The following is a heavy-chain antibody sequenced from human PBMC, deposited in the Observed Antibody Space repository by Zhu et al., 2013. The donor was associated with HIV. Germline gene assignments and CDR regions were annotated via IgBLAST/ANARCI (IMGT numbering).Heavy chain of an antibody. CDR1: GYIFNDYH. Sequence: QAHLVQSGAEVKRPGASVKVSCTASGYIFNDYHIQWVRQAPGQGLEWMGWINPKSGGTKFAQDFQGRVTMTRDTSNTTAYMEMTRLKSDDTAVYYCARLASGWGSDYWGQGNPGHRSPQ. CDR2: INPKSGGT. D-gene: IGHD3-16*01. CDR3: ARLASGWGSDY. V-gene: IGHV1-2*02. J-gene: IGHJ4*02.